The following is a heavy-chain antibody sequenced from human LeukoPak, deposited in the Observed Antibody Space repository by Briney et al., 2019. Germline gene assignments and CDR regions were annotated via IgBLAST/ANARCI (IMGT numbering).Heavy chain of an antibody. CDR2: ISSNGGST. D-gene: IGHD2-21*01. J-gene: IGHJ4*02. Sequence: GGSLRLSCSASGFTFGSYAMHWVRQAPGKGLEYVSAISSNGGSTYYADSVKGRFTISRDNSKNTLYLQMSSLRAEDTAVYYCVEDQRKSSLPFDYWGQGTLVTVSS. CDR3: VEDQRKSSLPFDY. V-gene: IGHV3-64D*06. CDR1: GFTFGSYA.